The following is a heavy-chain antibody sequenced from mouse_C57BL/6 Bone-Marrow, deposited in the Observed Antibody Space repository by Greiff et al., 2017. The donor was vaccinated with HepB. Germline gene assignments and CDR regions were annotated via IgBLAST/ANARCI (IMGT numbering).Heavy chain of an antibody. J-gene: IGHJ2*01. Sequence: QVQLQQSGAELARPGASVKLSCKASGYTFTSYGISWVKQRTGQGLEWIGEIYPRSGNTYYNEKFKGKATLTAAKSSSTAYMELRSLTSEDSAVYFCANYDGSSYVGYYFDYWGQGTTLTVSS. V-gene: IGHV1-81*01. CDR2: IYPRSGNT. CDR1: GYTFTSYG. CDR3: ANYDGSSYVGYYFDY. D-gene: IGHD1-1*01.